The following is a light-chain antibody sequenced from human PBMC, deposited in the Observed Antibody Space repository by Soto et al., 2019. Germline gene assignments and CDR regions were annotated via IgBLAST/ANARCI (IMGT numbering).Light chain of an antibody. V-gene: IGKV3-20*01. CDR3: QQYDDSIT. J-gene: IGKJ5*01. CDR2: GAS. Sequence: EIVLTQSPDTLSLSPGESATLSCRASQSVSSSYLAWYQQKPGRAPRLLIYGASNRATGIPDRFSGSGSGTDFNLPISRLEPEDFAVFYCQQYDDSITFGQGTRLEIE. CDR1: QSVSSSY.